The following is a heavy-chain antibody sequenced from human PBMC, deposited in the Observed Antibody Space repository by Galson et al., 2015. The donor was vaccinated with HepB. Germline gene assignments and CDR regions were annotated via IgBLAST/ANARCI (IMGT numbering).Heavy chain of an antibody. CDR1: GFTFSHAS. CDR3: STGNIVAF. CDR2: FKSEIDGGTI. Sequence: SLRLSCAGSGFTFSHASMNWVRQAPGKGLEWVGRFKSEIDGGTIDYAAPVKGRFSISRDDSKNTMYLQMNSLKTEDTAVYYCSTGNIVAFWGHGTLVTVSS. J-gene: IGHJ4*01. D-gene: IGHD3-3*02. V-gene: IGHV3-15*07.